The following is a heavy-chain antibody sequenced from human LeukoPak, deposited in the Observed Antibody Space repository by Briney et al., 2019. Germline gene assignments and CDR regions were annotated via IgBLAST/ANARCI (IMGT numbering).Heavy chain of an antibody. J-gene: IGHJ6*04. CDR2: ISGSGGST. D-gene: IGHD4-17*01. CDR3: ARDCPYGDYALCMDV. Sequence: GGSLRLSCAASGFTFSSYAMSWVRQAPGKGLEWVSAISGSGGSTYYADSVKGRFTISRDNSKNTLYLQMNSLRAEDTAVYYCARDCPYGDYALCMDVWAKGPRSPSPQ. V-gene: IGHV3-23*01. CDR1: GFTFSSYA.